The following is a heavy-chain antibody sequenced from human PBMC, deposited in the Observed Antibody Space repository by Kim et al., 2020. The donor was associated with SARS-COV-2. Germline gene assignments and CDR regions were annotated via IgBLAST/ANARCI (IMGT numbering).Heavy chain of an antibody. CDR2: IYDSGNT. V-gene: IGHV4-59*01. J-gene: IGHJ4*02. D-gene: IGHD6-19*01. CDR1: GGAISTFY. CDR3: ARARIAVAGYYFDY. Sequence: SETLSLTCTVSGGAISTFYWSWIRQPPGKALEWIGFIYDSGNTKYNPSLNSRVTISGDTSKTRFSLKLTSVTAADTAVYYCARARIAVAGYYFDYWGQGT.